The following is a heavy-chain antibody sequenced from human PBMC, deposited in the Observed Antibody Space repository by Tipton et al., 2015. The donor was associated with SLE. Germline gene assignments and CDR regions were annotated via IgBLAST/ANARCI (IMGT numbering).Heavy chain of an antibody. V-gene: IGHV4-30-2*06. CDR1: GGSISSGGYS. D-gene: IGHD4-17*01. J-gene: IGHJ4*02. CDR3: ARRYGDYRIDY. Sequence: LRLSCAVSGGSISSGGYSWTWSWIRQSPGKGLEWIGYIYPSGSTYYNPSLKSRVTISVDRSKNQFSLNLTSATAADTAVYYCARRYGDYRIDYWGQGTLVTVSS. CDR2: IYPSGST.